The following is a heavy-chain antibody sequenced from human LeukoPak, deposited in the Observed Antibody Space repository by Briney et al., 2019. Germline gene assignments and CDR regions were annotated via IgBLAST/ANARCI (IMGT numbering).Heavy chain of an antibody. Sequence: GGSLRLSCAASGFTFSTYAMSWVRQAPVKGLEWVSVISSSGDSAYYADSVKGRFTISRDNSKNTLYLQMNSPRAEDTAVYYCAKDGTVTGTFRAFDYWGQGTLVTVSS. V-gene: IGHV3-23*01. CDR3: AKDGTVTGTFRAFDY. J-gene: IGHJ4*02. CDR2: ISSSGDSA. D-gene: IGHD6-19*01. CDR1: GFTFSTYA.